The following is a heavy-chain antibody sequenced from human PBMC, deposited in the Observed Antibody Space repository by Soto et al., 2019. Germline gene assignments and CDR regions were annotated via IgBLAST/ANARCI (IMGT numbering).Heavy chain of an antibody. CDR2: IWYDGSNK. J-gene: IGHJ4*02. CDR3: ARGGIAAAGIVSQKHEYYFDY. Sequence: GGSLRLSCAASGFTFSSYGMHWVRQAPGKGLEWVAVIWYDGSNKYYADSVKGRFTISRDNSKNTLYLQMNSLRAEDTAVYYCARGGIAAAGIVSQKHEYYFDYWGQGTLVTVSS. V-gene: IGHV3-33*01. CDR1: GFTFSSYG. D-gene: IGHD6-13*01.